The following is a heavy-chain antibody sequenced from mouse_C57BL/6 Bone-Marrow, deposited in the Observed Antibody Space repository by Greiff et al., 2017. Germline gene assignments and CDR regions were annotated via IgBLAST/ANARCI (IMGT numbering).Heavy chain of an antibody. D-gene: IGHD1-1*01. CDR3: ARGALYGSSYVWYFDV. CDR2: IYPGSGNT. CDR1: GYTFTDYY. J-gene: IGHJ1*03. Sequence: QVQLQQSGAELVRPGASVKLSCKASGYTFTDYYINWVKQRPGQGLEWISRIYPGSGNTYYNEKFKGKATLTAEKSSSTAYMQLSSLTSEDSAVYFCARGALYGSSYVWYFDVWGTGTTVTVSS. V-gene: IGHV1-76*01.